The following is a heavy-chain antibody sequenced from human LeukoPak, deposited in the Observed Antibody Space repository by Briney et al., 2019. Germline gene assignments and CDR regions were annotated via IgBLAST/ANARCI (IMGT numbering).Heavy chain of an antibody. Sequence: HTGGSLRLSYAASGFTFSSYSMNWVRQAPGKGLEWVSYISSSSSTIYYADSVKGRFTISRDNAKNSLSLQMNSLRDEDTAVYYCARDRWGAAADPWYYDMDVWGQGTTVTVSS. CDR2: ISSSSSTI. CDR1: GFTFSSYS. V-gene: IGHV3-48*02. J-gene: IGHJ6*02. CDR3: ARDRWGAAADPWYYDMDV. D-gene: IGHD6-13*01.